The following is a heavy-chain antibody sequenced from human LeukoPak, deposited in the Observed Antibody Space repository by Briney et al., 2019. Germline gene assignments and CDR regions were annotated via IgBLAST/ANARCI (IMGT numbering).Heavy chain of an antibody. J-gene: IGHJ6*03. CDR1: GGSFSGYY. Sequence: PSETLSLTCAVYGGSFSGYYWSWIRQPPGKGLEWIGEINHSGSTNYNPSLKSRVTISVDTSKNQFSLKLSSVTAADTAVYYCARVRAAANHYYYYYMDVWGKGTTVTVSS. CDR2: INHSGST. CDR3: ARVRAAANHYYYYYMDV. D-gene: IGHD6-13*01. V-gene: IGHV4-34*01.